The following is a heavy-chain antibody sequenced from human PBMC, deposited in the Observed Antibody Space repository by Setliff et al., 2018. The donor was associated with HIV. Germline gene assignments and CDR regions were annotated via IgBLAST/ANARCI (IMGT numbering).Heavy chain of an antibody. CDR1: GLTFTNYW. CDR2: IMWNSESM. J-gene: IGHJ4*02. V-gene: IGHV3-9*01. Sequence: GGSLRLSCVASGLTFTNYWMHWVRQVPGRGLEWVAGIMWNSESMDYADLVKGRFTISRDNAKKSLYLQMNSLRPEDTALYYCAKEGPWGTIFGGFFDSWGQGIQVTVSS. CDR3: AKEGPWGTIFGGFFDS. D-gene: IGHD3-3*01.